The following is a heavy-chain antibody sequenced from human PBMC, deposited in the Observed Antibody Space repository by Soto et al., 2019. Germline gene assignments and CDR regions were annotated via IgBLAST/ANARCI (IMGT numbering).Heavy chain of an antibody. D-gene: IGHD6-13*01. Sequence: PGGSLRLSCAASGFTFYSYGMSWVRQAPGKGLEWVSSISGSGSNTYYADSVKGRFTISRDNSKNTLYLQMNSLRAGDTAIYFCAKLVSAAGTNYWGQGIPVTVSS. CDR1: GFTFYSYG. V-gene: IGHV3-23*01. J-gene: IGHJ4*02. CDR3: AKLVSAAGTNY. CDR2: ISGSGSNT.